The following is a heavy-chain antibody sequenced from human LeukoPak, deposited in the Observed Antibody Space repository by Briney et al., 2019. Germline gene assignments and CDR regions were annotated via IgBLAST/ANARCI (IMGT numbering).Heavy chain of an antibody. CDR3: ARADYGDYGTTVDY. CDR1: GFAFSKYA. CDR2: IRHDGSFK. J-gene: IGHJ4*02. D-gene: IGHD4-17*01. Sequence: GGSLRLSCVASGFAFSKYAMHWVRQAPGKGLEWLTFIRHDGSFKEYADSVKGRFTISRDNSKNALYLQMNSLRAEDTAVYYCARADYGDYGTTVDYWGQGTLVTVSS. V-gene: IGHV3-30*02.